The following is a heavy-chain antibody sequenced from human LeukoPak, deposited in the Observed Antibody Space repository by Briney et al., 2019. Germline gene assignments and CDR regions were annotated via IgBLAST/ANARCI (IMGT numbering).Heavy chain of an antibody. CDR1: GFTFSSYG. D-gene: IGHD3-10*01. J-gene: IGHJ4*02. V-gene: IGHV3-33*08. CDR2: IWYDGSNR. CDR3: VGLGTNYYGLR. Sequence: GRSLRLSCAASGFTFSSYGIHWVRQAPGKGLEWVAVIWYDGSNRYYADSVKGRFTISRDNSKNTLYMEMNSLRAEDTAVYYCVGLGTNYYGLRWGQGTLVTVSS.